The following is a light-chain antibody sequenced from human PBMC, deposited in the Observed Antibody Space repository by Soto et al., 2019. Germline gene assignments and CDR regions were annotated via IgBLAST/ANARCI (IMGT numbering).Light chain of an antibody. CDR3: QQYNDWPHT. J-gene: IGKJ1*01. CDR2: GAS. V-gene: IGKV3-15*01. CDR1: QSVSTN. Sequence: EIVMTQSPGTLSLSPGERATLSCRASQSVSTNLAWYQQIPGQAPRLLIYGASTRATGIPARFSGSGSGTEFTLAISSLQSKEFTVYYCQQYNDWPHTIDLGTKVEIK.